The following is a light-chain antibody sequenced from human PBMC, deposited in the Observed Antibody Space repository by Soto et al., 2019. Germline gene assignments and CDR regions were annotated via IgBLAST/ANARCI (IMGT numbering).Light chain of an antibody. V-gene: IGKV3-15*01. CDR1: QNSSTE. CDR3: LQGHNWPLT. J-gene: IGKJ2*01. CDR2: SAS. Sequence: EIVMTQSPATLSVSPGERATLSCRASQNSSTELAWYQQKPGQPPRLLIYSASTRATGVPARFTGSGSGSEFTLTISGLQSEDFAVYYCLQGHNWPLTFGQGTRLEI.